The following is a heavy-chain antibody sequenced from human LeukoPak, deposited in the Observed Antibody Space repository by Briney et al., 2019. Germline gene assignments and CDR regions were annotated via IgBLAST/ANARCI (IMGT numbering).Heavy chain of an antibody. Sequence: GGSLRLSCAASGFTFSSYAMSWVRQAPGKGLEWVSAISGSGGSTYYADSVKGRFTISRDNSENTLYLQMNSLRAEDTAVYYCAKGYDFWSGYYFDYWGQGTLVTVSS. CDR3: AKGYDFWSGYYFDY. V-gene: IGHV3-23*01. CDR2: ISGSGGST. CDR1: GFTFSSYA. J-gene: IGHJ4*02. D-gene: IGHD3-3*01.